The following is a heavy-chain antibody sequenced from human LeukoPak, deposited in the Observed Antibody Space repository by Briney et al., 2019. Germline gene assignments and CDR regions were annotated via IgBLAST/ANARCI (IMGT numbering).Heavy chain of an antibody. CDR1: GYTFTGYY. CDR3: ARGARYYDSSGWTLYYFDY. D-gene: IGHD3-22*01. J-gene: IGHJ4*02. CDR2: INPNSGGT. V-gene: IGHV1-2*02. Sequence: GASVKVSCKASGYTFTGYYMHWVRQAPGQGLEWMGWINPNSGGTNYAQKFQGRVTMTRDTSISTAYMELSRLRSDDTAVYYCARGARYYDSSGWTLYYFDYWGQGTLVTVSS.